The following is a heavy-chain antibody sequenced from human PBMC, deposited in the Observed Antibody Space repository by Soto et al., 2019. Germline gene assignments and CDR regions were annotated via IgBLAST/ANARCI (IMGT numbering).Heavy chain of an antibody. CDR2: IYHTGST. D-gene: IGHD3-10*01. V-gene: IGHV4-4*02. Sequence: QVQLQESGPGLVKSSGTLSLTCAVSGGSISSRKWWSWVRQPPGKGLEWIGEIYHTGSTNYNRSLKRRVTISIDKSKNQFSLKLSSVTAADTAVYFCASKFGELLADAFDMWGQGTTVTVSS. CDR1: GGSISSRKW. J-gene: IGHJ3*02. CDR3: ASKFGELLADAFDM.